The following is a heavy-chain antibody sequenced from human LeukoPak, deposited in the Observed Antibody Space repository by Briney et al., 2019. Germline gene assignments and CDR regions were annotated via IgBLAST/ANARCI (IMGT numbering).Heavy chain of an antibody. V-gene: IGHV1-69*13. CDR3: ATRGVGLSPDYFDY. J-gene: IGHJ4*02. Sequence: SVKVSCKASGGTFSSYAISWVRQALGQGREWMGGIIPIFGTANYAQKFQGSVTITADESTSTAYMELSSLRSEDTAVYYCATRGVGLSPDYFDYWGQGTLVTVSS. CDR1: GGTFSSYA. CDR2: IIPIFGTA. D-gene: IGHD2-8*01.